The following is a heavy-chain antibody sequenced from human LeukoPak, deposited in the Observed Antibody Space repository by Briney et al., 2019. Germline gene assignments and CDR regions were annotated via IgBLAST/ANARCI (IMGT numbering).Heavy chain of an antibody. V-gene: IGHV4-34*01. D-gene: IGHD3-10*01. CDR1: GGSFSGYY. Sequence: KPSETLSLTCAVYGGSFSGYYWSWIRQPPGKGLEWIGEINHSGSTNYNPSLKSRVTISVDTSKNQFSLKLSSVTAADTAVYYCARVGADGSGFLFDCWGQGTLVTVSS. CDR3: ARVGADGSGFLFDC. J-gene: IGHJ4*02. CDR2: INHSGST.